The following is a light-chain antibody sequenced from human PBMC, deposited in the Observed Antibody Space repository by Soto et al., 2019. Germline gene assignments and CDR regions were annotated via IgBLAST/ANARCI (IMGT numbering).Light chain of an antibody. CDR3: QQYSSSPRT. CDR2: GAS. J-gene: IGKJ1*01. V-gene: IGKV3-20*01. Sequence: EIVLTQSPGTLSLSPGERATLSCRASQSVSSSYLAWYQRKPGQAPRLLIYGASNRATGIPDRFSGSGSGTDFTLTISRLEPEDFAVYYCQQYSSSPRTFGQGTKVEIK. CDR1: QSVSSSY.